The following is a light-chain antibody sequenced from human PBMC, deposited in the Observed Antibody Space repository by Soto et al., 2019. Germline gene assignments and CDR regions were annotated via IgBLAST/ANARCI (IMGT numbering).Light chain of an antibody. CDR2: GAS. V-gene: IGKV3-20*01. CDR1: QSVSSAY. Sequence: IVLTHSPSTLSLSPWSRSTLTFRSSQSVSSAYLAGYQQKPGQAPRLLIYGASIRAAGIPDRFSGSGSGTDFTLTISRLKPEDFAVYYCQQNGSSPRTSAQGTKWIS. J-gene: IGKJ1*01. CDR3: QQNGSSPRT.